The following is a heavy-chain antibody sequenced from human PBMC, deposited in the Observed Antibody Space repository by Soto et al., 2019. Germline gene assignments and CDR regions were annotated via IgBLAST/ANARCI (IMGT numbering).Heavy chain of an antibody. CDR3: GKAYLGWSCEQQYYFDY. Sequence: EVQLLDSGGGLVQPGGSLRLSCAASGFTFSNYAMTWVRQGPGKGLEWVSGISGSGGRSNYADSVKGRFTISRDNSNSTLYLQMKSRRAEEAAVYYCGKAYLGWSCEQQYYFDYWGKGTLVTVSS. V-gene: IGHV3-23*01. D-gene: IGHD6-13*01. CDR2: ISGSGGRS. CDR1: GFTFSNYA. J-gene: IGHJ4*02.